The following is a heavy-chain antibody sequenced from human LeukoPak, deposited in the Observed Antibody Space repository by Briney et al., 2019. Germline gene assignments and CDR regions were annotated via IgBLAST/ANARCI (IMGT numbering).Heavy chain of an antibody. J-gene: IGHJ4*02. CDR2: IYYSGST. Sequence: SETLSLTCTVSGGSIGSYYWSWIRQPPGKGLEWIGYIYYSGSTNYNPSLKSRVTISVDTSKNQFSLKLSSVTAADTGVYFCARLPTFYYDSSGYHYDYWGQGTLVTVSS. CDR1: GGSIGSYY. V-gene: IGHV4-59*01. D-gene: IGHD3-22*01. CDR3: ARLPTFYYDSSGYHYDY.